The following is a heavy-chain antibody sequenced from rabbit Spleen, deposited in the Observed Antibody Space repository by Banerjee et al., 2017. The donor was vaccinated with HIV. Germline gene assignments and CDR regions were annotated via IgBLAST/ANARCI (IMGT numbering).Heavy chain of an antibody. CDR3: ARDTSSSFSSYGMDL. CDR2: INAVTGKA. Sequence: QEQLEESGGDLVKPEGSLTLACTASGFSFSSSYWMSWVRQAPGKGLEWIACINAVTGKAVYASWAKGRFTFSKTSSTMVTLQMTSLTAADTATYFCARDTSSSFSSYGMDLWGPGTLVTVS. CDR1: GFSFSSSYW. J-gene: IGHJ6*01. D-gene: IGHD1-1*01. V-gene: IGHV1S45*01.